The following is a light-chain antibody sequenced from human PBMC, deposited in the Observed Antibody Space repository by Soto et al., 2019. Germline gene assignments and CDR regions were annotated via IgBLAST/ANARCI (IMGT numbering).Light chain of an antibody. Sequence: EVVMTQSPATLSVSLGDRATLSCRASQSVSSNLVWFQQKPGQAPRLLIYDASNRATGIPARFSGSGSGTDFTLTISSLEPEDFALYYCQQRRNWPLTFGGGTKVDIK. CDR1: QSVSSN. J-gene: IGKJ4*01. V-gene: IGKV3-11*01. CDR3: QQRRNWPLT. CDR2: DAS.